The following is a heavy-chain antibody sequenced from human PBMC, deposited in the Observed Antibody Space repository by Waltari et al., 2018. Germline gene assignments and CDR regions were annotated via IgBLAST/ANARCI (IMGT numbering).Heavy chain of an antibody. J-gene: IGHJ6*03. CDR2: IIPIFGTA. Sequence: QVQLVQSGAEVKKPGSSVKVSCKASGGTFSSYAISWVRQAPGQGLEWMGGIIPIFGTANYAQKFQGRVTITADESTSTAYMELSSLRSEDTAVYYCARAFMVRGVINPHYYYYYMDVWGKGTTVTVSS. D-gene: IGHD3-10*01. V-gene: IGHV1-69*01. CDR1: GGTFSSYA. CDR3: ARAFMVRGVINPHYYYYYMDV.